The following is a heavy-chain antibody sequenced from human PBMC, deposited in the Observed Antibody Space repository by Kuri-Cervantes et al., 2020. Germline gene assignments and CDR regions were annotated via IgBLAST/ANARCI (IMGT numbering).Heavy chain of an antibody. Sequence: ASVKVSCKASGYTFTSYYMHWVRQAPRQGLEWMGIINPSGGSTSYAQKFQGRVTMTRDTSTSTAYMELRSLRSDDTAVYYCARFSDDYDILTVDYWGQGTLVTVSS. CDR2: INPSGGST. CDR1: GYTFTSYY. J-gene: IGHJ4*02. CDR3: ARFSDDYDILTVDY. D-gene: IGHD3-9*01. V-gene: IGHV1-46*01.